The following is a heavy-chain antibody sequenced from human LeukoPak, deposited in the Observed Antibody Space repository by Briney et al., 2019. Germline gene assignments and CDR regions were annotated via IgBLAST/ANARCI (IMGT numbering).Heavy chain of an antibody. CDR3: ARAVGTDGYNLWVY. CDR1: GFTLSSYA. J-gene: IGHJ4*02. CDR2: ISVSGNT. Sequence: PGGSLRLSCAASGFTLSSYAMSWVRQGPGKWLEWVSAISVSGNTYHADSVKGRFTISRDSSKNTLYLQMNSLRAGDAAVYYCARAVGTDGYNLWVYWGQGTLVTVSS. D-gene: IGHD5-24*01. V-gene: IGHV3-23*01.